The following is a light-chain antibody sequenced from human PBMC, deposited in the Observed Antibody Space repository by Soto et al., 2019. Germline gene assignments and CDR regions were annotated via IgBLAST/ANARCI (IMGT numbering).Light chain of an antibody. CDR3: QQYVSLPYT. CDR1: QDLTGY. Sequence: DIQMTQSPSSLAASVGDRVTITCRASQDLTGYLNWYQQKPGKAPKLLIYDTTTLEEGVPSRFSGSGSGTDFTFTINGLQPEDVATYSCQQYVSLPYTFGGGTKVDIK. V-gene: IGKV1-33*01. J-gene: IGKJ4*01. CDR2: DTT.